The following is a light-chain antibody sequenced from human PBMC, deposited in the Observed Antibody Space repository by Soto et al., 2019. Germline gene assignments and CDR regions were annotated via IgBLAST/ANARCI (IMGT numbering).Light chain of an antibody. V-gene: IGLV2-8*01. CDR1: SSDVGAYKY. J-gene: IGLJ3*02. CDR2: DDT. Sequence: QSALTQPPSASGSPGQSVTISCTGTSSDVGAYKYVSWYQQYPGKAPKLMIYDDTKRPSGVPDRFSGSKSGNTAFLTVSGLQAEDEADYCCTSYVGNDIWVFGGGTKLTVL. CDR3: TSYVGNDIWV.